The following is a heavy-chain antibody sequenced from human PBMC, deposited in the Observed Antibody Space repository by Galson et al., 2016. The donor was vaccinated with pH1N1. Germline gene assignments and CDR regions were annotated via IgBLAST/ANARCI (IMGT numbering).Heavy chain of an antibody. Sequence: SLRLSCAASGFTVSSNYMSWVRQAPGKGLEWVSVIYSGGSTYYADSVKGRFTISRDNSKNTLYLQMNSLHQGPIGLPPGTLLQEHLWG. CDR2: IYSGGST. CDR3: TLLQEHL. CDR1: GFTVSSNY. J-gene: IGHJ6*01. V-gene: IGHV3-66*02.